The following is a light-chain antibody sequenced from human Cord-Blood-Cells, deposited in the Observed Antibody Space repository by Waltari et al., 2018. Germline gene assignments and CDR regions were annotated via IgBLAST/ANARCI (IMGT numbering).Light chain of an antibody. CDR2: DAS. CDR3: QQRSNWPLFT. J-gene: IGKJ3*01. V-gene: IGKV3-11*01. Sequence: EIVLTQSPATLSLSPGERASQSVSSYLAWYQQKPGQAPRLLIYDASTRATGIPARFSGSGSGTDFTLTISSLEPEDFAVYYCQQRSNWPLFTFGPGTKVDIK. CDR1: QSVSSY.